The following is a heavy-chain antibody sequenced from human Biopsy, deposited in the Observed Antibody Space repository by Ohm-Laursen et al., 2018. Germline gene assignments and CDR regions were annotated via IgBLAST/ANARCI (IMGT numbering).Heavy chain of an antibody. D-gene: IGHD6-6*01. CDR2: SSAYNGKT. J-gene: IGHJ4*02. Sequence: ASVKVSCKASGYTFSMYAITWVRQAPGQGLEWMGWSSAYNGKTNYAQKFQGRLTMTTDTSTSTAYMELRSLRSDDTAVYYCARNKPGSSSGSDFDYWGQGTLVTVSS. V-gene: IGHV1-18*01. CDR3: ARNKPGSSSGSDFDY. CDR1: GYTFSMYA.